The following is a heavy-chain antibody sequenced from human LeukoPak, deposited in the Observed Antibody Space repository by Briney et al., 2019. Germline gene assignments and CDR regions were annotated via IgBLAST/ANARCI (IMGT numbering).Heavy chain of an antibody. J-gene: IGHJ4*02. Sequence: GGSLRLSCAASGFTVSSNYMSWVRQAPGKGLEWVAVISYDGSNKYYADSVKGRFTISRDNSKNTLYLQMNSLRAEDTAVYYCARDGLRYSSSWYYFDYWGQGTLVTVSS. CDR3: ARDGLRYSSSWYYFDY. CDR1: GFTVSSNY. CDR2: ISYDGSNK. V-gene: IGHV3-30-3*01. D-gene: IGHD6-13*01.